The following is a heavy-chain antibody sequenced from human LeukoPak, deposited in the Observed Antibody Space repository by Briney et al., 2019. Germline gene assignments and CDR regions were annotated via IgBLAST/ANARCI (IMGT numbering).Heavy chain of an antibody. CDR3: TRDRRSGRSSSSGGDY. CDR1: GFTFGDYA. V-gene: IGHV3-49*04. Sequence: GGSLRLSCTASGFTFGDYAMSWVRQAPGKGLEWVGFIRSKAYGGTTEYAASVKGRFTISRDDSKSIAYLQMNSLKTEDTAVYYCTRDRRSGRSSSSGGDYWGQGTLVTVSS. D-gene: IGHD6-6*01. CDR2: IRSKAYGGTT. J-gene: IGHJ4*02.